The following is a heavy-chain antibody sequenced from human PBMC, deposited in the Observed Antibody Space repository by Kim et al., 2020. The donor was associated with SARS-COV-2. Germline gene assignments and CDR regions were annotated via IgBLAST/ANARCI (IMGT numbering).Heavy chain of an antibody. CDR3: ARGFDP. Sequence: MYDSGRTRHNTSRKSRVTISVDTSKNQFSLKRSSVTDADTAVYYCARGFDPWGQGTLVTVSS. CDR2: MYDSGRT. J-gene: IGHJ5*02. V-gene: IGHV4-59*08.